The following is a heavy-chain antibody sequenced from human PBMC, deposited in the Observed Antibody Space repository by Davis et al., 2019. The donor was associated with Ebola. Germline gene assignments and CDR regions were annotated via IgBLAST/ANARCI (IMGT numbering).Heavy chain of an antibody. Sequence: GGSLRLSCAASGFTVSSNYMSWVRQAPGKGLEWVSVIYNGGSTYYADSVKGRFTISRDNSKNTLYLQMNSLRAEDTAVYFRARQLPYYSYGMDVWGQGTTVTVSS. CDR2: IYNGGST. J-gene: IGHJ6*02. CDR3: ARQLPYYSYGMDV. CDR1: GFTVSSNY. D-gene: IGHD2-2*01. V-gene: IGHV3-53*01.